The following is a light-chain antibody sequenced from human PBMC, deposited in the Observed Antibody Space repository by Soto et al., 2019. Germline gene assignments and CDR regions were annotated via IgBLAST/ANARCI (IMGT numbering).Light chain of an antibody. CDR2: DVS. V-gene: IGLV2-14*03. CDR1: SSAVGGYNY. CDR3: SSYASSSTRV. J-gene: IGLJ1*01. Sequence: QSALTQPASVSGSPGQSITISCTGTSSAVGGYNYLSWYQHHPGKAPKLMIYDVSDRPSGVSNRFSGSKSGNTASLTISGLQTEDEADYYCSSYASSSTRVFGTGTKVTVL.